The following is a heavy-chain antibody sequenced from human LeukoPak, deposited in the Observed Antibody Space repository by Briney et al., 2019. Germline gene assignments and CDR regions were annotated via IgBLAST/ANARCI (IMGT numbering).Heavy chain of an antibody. J-gene: IGHJ5*02. V-gene: IGHV7-4-1*02. CDR1: GYTFTSYA. CDR2: INTNTGNP. Sequence: ASVKVSCKASGYTFTSYAMNWVRQAPGQGLEWMGWINTNTGNPTYAQGFTGRFVFSLDTSVSTTYLQISSLKAEDNAVYYCARDPGDDFVVPGDPWGQGTLVTVSS. CDR3: ARDPGDDFVVPGDP. D-gene: IGHD2-2*01.